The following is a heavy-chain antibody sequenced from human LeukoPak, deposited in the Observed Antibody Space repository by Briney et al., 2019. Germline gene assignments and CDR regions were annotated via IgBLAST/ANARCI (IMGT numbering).Heavy chain of an antibody. D-gene: IGHD1-1*01. CDR2: ISWNSGSI. J-gene: IGHJ6*02. Sequence: PGRSLRLSCAASGFTFDDYAMHWVRQAPGKGLEWVSGISWNSGSIGYADSVKGRFTISRDNAKNSLYLQMNSLRAEDTASYYCAKDRDSGHNWNGYYYYGMDVWGQGTTVTVSS. V-gene: IGHV3-9*01. CDR3: AKDRDSGHNWNGYYYYGMDV. CDR1: GFTFDDYA.